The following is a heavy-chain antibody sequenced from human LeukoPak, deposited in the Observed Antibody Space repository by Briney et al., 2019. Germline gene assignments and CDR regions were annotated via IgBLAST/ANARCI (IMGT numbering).Heavy chain of an antibody. CDR1: GFTLSSYA. V-gene: IGHV3-23*01. CDR2: ISGSGGTT. D-gene: IGHD3-3*01. CDR3: AKTPKSGYPPYFYYYGMDV. Sequence: GGSLRLSCAASGFTLSSYAMHWVRQAPGKGLEWVSVISGSGGTTYYADSVKGRFTTSRDNSKNTLYLQMNSLRAEDTAVYYCAKTPKSGYPPYFYYYGMDVWGQGTTVTVSS. J-gene: IGHJ6*02.